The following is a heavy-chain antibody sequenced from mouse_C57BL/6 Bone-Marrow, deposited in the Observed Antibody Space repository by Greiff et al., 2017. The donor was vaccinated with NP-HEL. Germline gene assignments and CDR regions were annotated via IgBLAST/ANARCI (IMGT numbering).Heavy chain of an antibody. V-gene: IGHV1-81*01. J-gene: IGHJ3*01. Sequence: VQLQQSGAELARPGASVKLSCKASGYTFTSYGISWVKQRTGQGLEWIGEIYPRSGNTYYNEKFKGKATLTVDKSSSTAYMELRSLTSEDSAVYFCARGLLLMAYWGQGTLVTVSA. CDR2: IYPRSGNT. D-gene: IGHD2-10*01. CDR3: ARGLLLMAY. CDR1: GYTFTSYG.